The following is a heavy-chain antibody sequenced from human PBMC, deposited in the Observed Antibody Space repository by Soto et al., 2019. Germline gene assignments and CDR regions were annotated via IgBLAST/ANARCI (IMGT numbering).Heavy chain of an antibody. D-gene: IGHD3-10*01. J-gene: IGHJ5*02. CDR3: ARRYYGSGSYFGFDP. CDR1: GYTFTSYG. CDR2: ISAYNGNT. Sequence: ASVKVSCKASGYTFTSYGISWVRQAPGQGLEWMGWISAYNGNTNYAQKLQGRVTMTTDTSTSTAYMELRSLRSDDTAVYYCARRYYGSGSYFGFDPWGQRTPVTVSS. V-gene: IGHV1-18*01.